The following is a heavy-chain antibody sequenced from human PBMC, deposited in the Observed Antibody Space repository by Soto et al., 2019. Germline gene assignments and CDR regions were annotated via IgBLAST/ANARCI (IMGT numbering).Heavy chain of an antibody. CDR2: IFYDESKE. D-gene: IGHD2-15*01. Sequence: QVQLVESGGGVVQPGRSLRLSCAASGFTFRQYGMHWVRQAPGKGLEWVAVIFYDESKEYYADSVRGRFTISRDNSNNMLYLQMNSLRGEDTALYYCARDAVARDGRGGMDVWGQGTTVTVSS. CDR1: GFTFRQYG. V-gene: IGHV3-33*01. J-gene: IGHJ6*02. CDR3: ARDAVARDGRGGMDV.